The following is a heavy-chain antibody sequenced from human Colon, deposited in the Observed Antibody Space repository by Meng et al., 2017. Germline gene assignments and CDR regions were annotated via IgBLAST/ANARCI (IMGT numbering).Heavy chain of an antibody. CDR2: INHSGDT. D-gene: IGHD2-15*01. Sequence: QVPLQQWGPGLLKPSETLTLTCAINAVPFSGYYWSWIRQAPGKGLEWSGEINHSGDTNYNPSLKSRVSMSFDTSKKQFSLHLNSVTAADTAVYYCSSLLTLDYWGPGTLVTVSS. CDR3: SSLLTLDY. J-gene: IGHJ4*02. CDR1: AVPFSGYY. V-gene: IGHV4-34*02.